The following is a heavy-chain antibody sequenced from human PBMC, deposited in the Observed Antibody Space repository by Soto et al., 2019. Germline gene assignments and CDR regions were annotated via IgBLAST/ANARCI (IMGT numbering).Heavy chain of an antibody. D-gene: IGHD6-19*01. CDR3: ARDSIAVAARPTPHFDY. Sequence: GGSLRLSCAASGFTFSSYGMHWVRQAPGKGLEWVAVIWYDGSNKYYADSVKGRFTISRDNSKNTLYLQMNSLRAEDTAVYYCARDSIAVAARPTPHFDYCGQGTLVTVSS. J-gene: IGHJ4*02. CDR2: IWYDGSNK. CDR1: GFTFSSYG. V-gene: IGHV3-33*01.